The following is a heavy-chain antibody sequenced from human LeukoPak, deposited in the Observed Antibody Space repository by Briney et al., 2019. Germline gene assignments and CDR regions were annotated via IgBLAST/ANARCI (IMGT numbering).Heavy chain of an antibody. CDR1: GLSFSTFA. J-gene: IGHJ4*02. Sequence: GGSLRLSCAASGLSFSTFAMSWVRQGPATGLEWVSSIRGNGETFYADSVKGRFTISRDNSKNTLYLQMNSLRAEDTAVYYCARDQAGYFDYWGQGTLVTVSS. CDR3: ARDQAGYFDY. D-gene: IGHD3-10*01. V-gene: IGHV3-23*01. CDR2: IRGNGET.